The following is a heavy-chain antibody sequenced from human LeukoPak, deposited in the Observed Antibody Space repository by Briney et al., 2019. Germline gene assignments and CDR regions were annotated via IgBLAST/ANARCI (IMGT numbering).Heavy chain of an antibody. CDR2: IYHSGST. J-gene: IGHJ2*01. CDR1: GYSISSGYY. D-gene: IGHD5-24*01. V-gene: IGHV4-38-2*02. Sequence: PSETLSLTCSVSGYSISSGYYWGWIRQPPGKGLEWIGSIYHSGSTYDNPSLKSRVTISVDTSKNQFSLKLSSVTAADTALYYCARGIWEMATIPYWYFDIWGRGTLVTVSS. CDR3: ARGIWEMATIPYWYFDI.